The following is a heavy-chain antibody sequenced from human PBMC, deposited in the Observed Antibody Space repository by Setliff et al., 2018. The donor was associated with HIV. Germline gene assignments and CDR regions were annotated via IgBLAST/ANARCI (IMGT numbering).Heavy chain of an antibody. CDR2: VYYSGNT. V-gene: IGHV4-39*01. J-gene: IGHJ6*03. D-gene: IGHD3-3*01. CDR1: GGSITNTDYY. CDR3: TRRLYDVWSGLVGYTNYMDV. Sequence: SETLSLTCTASGGSITNTDYYWGWVRQPPGKGLEWIGSVYYSGNTFYNPSLRRRVTVSVDTSKTHLSLTLTSVTAADTAVYYCTRRLYDVWSGLVGYTNYMDVWGKGTTVTVSS.